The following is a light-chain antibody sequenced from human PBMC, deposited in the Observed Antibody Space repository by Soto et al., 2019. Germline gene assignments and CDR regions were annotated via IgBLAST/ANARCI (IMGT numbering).Light chain of an antibody. V-gene: IGLV2-11*01. CDR2: DVS. J-gene: IGLJ2*01. CDR3: CTYAGSYTWV. Sequence: QSALTQPRSVSGSPGQSVTISCTGTSSDVGGYNYVSWYQQHPGKAPKLMIYDVSKRPSGVPDRFSGSKSGNTPSLTISGLQAEYEADNYCCTYAGSYTWVFGGGTKVTVL. CDR1: SSDVGGYNY.